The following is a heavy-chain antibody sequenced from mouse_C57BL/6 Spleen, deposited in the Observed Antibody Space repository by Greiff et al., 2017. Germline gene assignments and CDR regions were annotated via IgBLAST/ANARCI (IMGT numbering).Heavy chain of an antibody. Sequence: EVQLQQSGPELVKPGASVKISCKASGYSFTDYNMNWVKQSNGKRLEWIGVINPNYGTTSYNQKLKGKATLTVDQSPSTAYMQRNSLTSEDSAVYYCARREGIYYDYDKDWFAHWGQGTLVTVSA. CDR3: ARREGIYYDYDKDWFAH. CDR1: GYSFTDYN. CDR2: INPNYGTT. J-gene: IGHJ3*01. D-gene: IGHD2-4*01. V-gene: IGHV1-39*01.